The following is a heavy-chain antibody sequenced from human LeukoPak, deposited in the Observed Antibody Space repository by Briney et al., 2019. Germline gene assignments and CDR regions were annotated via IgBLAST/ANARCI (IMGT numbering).Heavy chain of an antibody. Sequence: SETLSLTCAVYGGSFSGYYWSWIRQPPGKGLEWIGEINHSGSTNYNPSLKSRVTISVDTSKNQFSLKLSSVTAADTAVYYCARGRDGFLYWGQGTLVTVPS. CDR2: INHSGST. D-gene: IGHD2/OR15-2a*01. J-gene: IGHJ4*02. CDR3: ARGRDGFLY. V-gene: IGHV4-34*01. CDR1: GGSFSGYY.